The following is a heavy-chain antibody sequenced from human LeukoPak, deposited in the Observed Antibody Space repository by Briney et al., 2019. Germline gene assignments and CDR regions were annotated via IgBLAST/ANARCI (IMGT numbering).Heavy chain of an antibody. CDR1: GGSISSYY. V-gene: IGHV4-59*01. J-gene: IGHJ4*02. CDR3: ARGIAAAGVDY. CDR2: IYYSGST. Sequence: SETLSLTCTVSGGSISSYYWSWTRQPPGKGLEWIGYIYYSGSTNYNPSLKSRVTISVDTSKNQFSLKLSSVTAADTAVYYCARGIAAAGVDYWGQGTLVTVSS. D-gene: IGHD6-13*01.